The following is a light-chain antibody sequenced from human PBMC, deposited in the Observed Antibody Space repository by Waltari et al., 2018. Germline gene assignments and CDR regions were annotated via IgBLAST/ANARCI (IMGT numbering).Light chain of an antibody. V-gene: IGLV7-43*01. J-gene: IGLJ3*02. Sequence: QTVVTQEPSLTVSPGGTVTLTCTSRTGPVPYIHYVNWLQQKPGQAPRTLIYSTNKKHSWTPARFSGSLLGGKAALTLSGVQPEDEAEYYCLLYFGGVRVFGGGTKLTVL. CDR2: STN. CDR3: LLYFGGVRV. CDR1: TGPVPYIHY.